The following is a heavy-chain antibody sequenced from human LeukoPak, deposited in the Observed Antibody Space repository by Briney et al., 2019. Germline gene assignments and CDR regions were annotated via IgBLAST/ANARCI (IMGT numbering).Heavy chain of an antibody. CDR2: ISAYNGNT. J-gene: IGHJ6*02. CDR3: ARDRSSSWYVPLNYYYYGMDV. Sequence: GASVKVSCKASGYTFTSYGISWVRQAPGQGLEWMGWISAYNGNTNYAQKLRGRVTMTTDTSTSTAYMELRSLRSDDTAVYYCARDRSSSWYVPLNYYYYGMDVWGQGTTVTVSS. D-gene: IGHD6-13*01. V-gene: IGHV1-18*01. CDR1: GYTFTSYG.